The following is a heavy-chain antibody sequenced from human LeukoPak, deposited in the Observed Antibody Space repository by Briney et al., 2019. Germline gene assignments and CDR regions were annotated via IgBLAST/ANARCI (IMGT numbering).Heavy chain of an antibody. CDR1: GFTFSDYS. Sequence: GGSLRLSCAASGFTFSDYSMNWVRQAPGKGLEWISYIGIDSGNTNCADSVKGRFTISGDKAKNSLYLQMNSLRVEDTAVYYCARDYKYAFDNWGQGTLVSVSS. J-gene: IGHJ4*02. D-gene: IGHD5-24*01. CDR3: ARDYKYAFDN. V-gene: IGHV3-48*01. CDR2: IGIDSGNT.